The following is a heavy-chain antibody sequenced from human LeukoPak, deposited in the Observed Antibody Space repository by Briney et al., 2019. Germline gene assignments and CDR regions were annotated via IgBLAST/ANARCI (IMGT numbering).Heavy chain of an antibody. CDR2: ISSSSYI. Sequence: GWSLRLSCAASGFTFSSYSMNWVRQAPGKGLEWVSSISSSSYIYYAASVKGRFTISRDNAKNPLYLQMNSLRADDTAVYYCARDGSSFDIWGQGTMVTVSS. CDR1: GFTFSSYS. D-gene: IGHD6-13*01. J-gene: IGHJ3*02. V-gene: IGHV3-21*01. CDR3: ARDGSSFDI.